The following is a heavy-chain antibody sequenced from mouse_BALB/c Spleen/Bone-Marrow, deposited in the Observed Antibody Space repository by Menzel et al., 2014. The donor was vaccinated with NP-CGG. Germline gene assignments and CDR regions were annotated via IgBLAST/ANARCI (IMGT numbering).Heavy chain of an antibody. Sequence: EVQLQESGGGLVQPGVSLKLSCAASGFTFSSYTMSWVRQTPEKRLDWVAYISNGGGSTYYPDTVKVRFTISRDNAKNTLYLQMSSLKSEDTAMYYCARGNGFAYWGQGTLVTVSA. J-gene: IGHJ3*01. V-gene: IGHV5-12-2*01. CDR2: ISNGGGST. CDR1: GFTFSSYT. CDR3: ARGNGFAY.